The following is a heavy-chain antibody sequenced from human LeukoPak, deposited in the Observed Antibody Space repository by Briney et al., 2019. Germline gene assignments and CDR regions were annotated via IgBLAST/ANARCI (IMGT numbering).Heavy chain of an antibody. CDR2: IYPSDSET. D-gene: IGHD3-10*01. Sequence: GESLKISCNGSGYXFTSYWICWVRQMPGIGLEWMGIIYPSDSETRYSPSFQGQVTISADKSTSTAYLQWSSLKASDTAMYYCATNTMFRGIHAFDIWGQGTMVTVSS. V-gene: IGHV5-51*01. J-gene: IGHJ3*02. CDR3: ATNTMFRGIHAFDI. CDR1: GYXFTSYW.